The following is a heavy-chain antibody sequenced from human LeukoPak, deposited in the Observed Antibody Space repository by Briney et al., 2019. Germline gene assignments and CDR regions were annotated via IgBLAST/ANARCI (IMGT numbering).Heavy chain of an antibody. J-gene: IGHJ2*01. Sequence: GGSLRLSCAASGFTFSTFSMSWVRQAPGKGLEWVSAIIDGNGATYYGDFVKGRFTISRDNSQSTLYLQMNNLRAEDTAVYYCANHHPLRYLDLWGHGTLVAVSS. CDR2: IIDGNGAT. V-gene: IGHV3-23*01. CDR1: GFTFSTFS. CDR3: ANHHPLRYLDL.